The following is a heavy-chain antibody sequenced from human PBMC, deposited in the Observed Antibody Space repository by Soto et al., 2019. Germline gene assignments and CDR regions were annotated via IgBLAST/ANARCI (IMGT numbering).Heavy chain of an antibody. CDR2: ISPYNGNT. J-gene: IGHJ3*02. CDR3: ARVFGSGSYIAFDI. V-gene: IGHV1-18*01. D-gene: IGHD3-10*01. CDR1: GYTFSSYG. Sequence: ASVKVSCKASGYTFSSYGISWVRQAPGQGLEWMGWISPYNGNTKYTQKFQGRVTMTTDTSTSTAYMELRSLRSDDTAVFYCARVFGSGSYIAFDIWGQGTMVTVSS.